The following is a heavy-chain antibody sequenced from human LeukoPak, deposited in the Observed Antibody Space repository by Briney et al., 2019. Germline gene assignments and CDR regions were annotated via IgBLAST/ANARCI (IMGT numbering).Heavy chain of an antibody. CDR1: GGSISSGGYS. CDR3: ATPGGQWLVQGFDAFDI. CDR2: IYHSGST. Sequence: MPSQTLSLTCAVSGGSISSGGYSWSWIRQPPGKGLEWIRYIYHSGSTYYNPSLKSRVTISVDRSKNQFSLKLSSVTAADTAVYYCATPGGQWLVQGFDAFDIWGQGTMVTVSS. V-gene: IGHV4-30-2*01. J-gene: IGHJ3*02. D-gene: IGHD6-19*01.